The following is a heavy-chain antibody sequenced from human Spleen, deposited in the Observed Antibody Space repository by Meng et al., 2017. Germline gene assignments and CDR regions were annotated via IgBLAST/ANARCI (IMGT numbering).Heavy chain of an antibody. Sequence: SLKISCAASGFTFDDCAMHWVRQAPGKGLEWVSGISWNSGSIGYADSVKGRFTISRDHAKNSLYLQMNSLKAEDTAVYYCTRGSVTYYYDSSGYWGLDYWGQG. CDR1: GFTFDDCA. D-gene: IGHD3-22*01. CDR3: TRGSVTYYYDSSGYWGLDY. CDR2: ISWNSGSI. V-gene: IGHV3-9*01. J-gene: IGHJ4*01.